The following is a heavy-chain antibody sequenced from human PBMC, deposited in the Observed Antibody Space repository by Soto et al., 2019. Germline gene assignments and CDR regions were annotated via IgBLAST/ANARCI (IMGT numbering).Heavy chain of an antibody. CDR2: INNSGST. V-gene: IGHV4-34*01. J-gene: IGHJ3*02. D-gene: IGHD6-6*01. CDR3: ARRRIAGRRGGAFDI. Sequence: QVQLQQWGAGLLKPSETLSLTCAVYGGSFSDYYWSWIRQPPGKGLEWIGEINNSGSTNHNPSLKMRVTISKETSKSEFSLKLSSAVAADTAVYYCARRRIAGRRGGAFDIWGQGTMVTVSS. CDR1: GGSFSDYY.